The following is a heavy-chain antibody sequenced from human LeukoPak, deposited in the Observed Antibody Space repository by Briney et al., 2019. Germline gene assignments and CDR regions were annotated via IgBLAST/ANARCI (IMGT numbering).Heavy chain of an antibody. D-gene: IGHD3-22*01. Sequence: ASVKVSCKASGYTFTSYGIRWVRQAPGQGLEWMGWISAYNGNTNYAQKLQGRVTMTTDTSTSTAYMELRSLRSDDTAVYYCARVVSSYYYDSSGYYSPIIVYWGQGTLVTVSS. CDR2: ISAYNGNT. CDR1: GYTFTSYG. V-gene: IGHV1-18*01. CDR3: ARVVSSYYYDSSGYYSPIIVY. J-gene: IGHJ4*02.